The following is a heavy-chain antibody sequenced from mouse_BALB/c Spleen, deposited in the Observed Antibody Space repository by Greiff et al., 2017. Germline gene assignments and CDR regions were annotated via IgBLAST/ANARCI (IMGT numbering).Heavy chain of an antibody. CDR2: ISSGGST. CDR3: ARGGITTVVAGDY. CDR1: GFTFSSYA. Sequence: EVQRVESGGGLVKPGGSLKLSCAASGFTFSSYAMSWVRQTPEKRLEWVASISSGGSTYYPDSVKGRFTISRDNARNILYLQMSSLRSEDTAMYYCARGGITTVVAGDYWGQGTTLTVSS. V-gene: IGHV5-6-5*01. D-gene: IGHD1-1*01. J-gene: IGHJ2*01.